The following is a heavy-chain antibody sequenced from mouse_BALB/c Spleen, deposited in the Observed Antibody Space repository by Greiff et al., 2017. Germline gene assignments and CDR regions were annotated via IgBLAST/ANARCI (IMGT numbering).Heavy chain of an antibody. D-gene: IGHD4-1*02. J-gene: IGHJ3*01. CDR3: ARGALNWDPLAY. V-gene: IGHV1-7*01. CDR2: INPSTGYT. CDR1: GYTFTSYW. Sequence: VKLMESGAELAKPGASVKMSCKASGYTFTSYWMHWVKQRPGQGLEWIGYINPSTGYTEYNQKFKDKATLTADKSSSTAYMQLSSLTSEDSAVYYCARGALNWDPLAYWGQGTLVTVSA.